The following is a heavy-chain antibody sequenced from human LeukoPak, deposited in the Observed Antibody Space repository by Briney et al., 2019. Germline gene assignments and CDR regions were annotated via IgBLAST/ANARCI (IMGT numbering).Heavy chain of an antibody. CDR2: INHSGST. D-gene: IGHD3-16*01. V-gene: IGHV4-34*01. Sequence: SETLSLTCAVYGGSFSGYYWSWIRQPPGKGLEWIGEINHSGSTNYNPSLKSRVTISVDTSKNQLSLKLSSVTAADTAVYYCARRTTFIPGSFDYWGQGTLVTVSS. CDR3: ARRTTFIPGSFDY. CDR1: GGSFSGYY. J-gene: IGHJ4*02.